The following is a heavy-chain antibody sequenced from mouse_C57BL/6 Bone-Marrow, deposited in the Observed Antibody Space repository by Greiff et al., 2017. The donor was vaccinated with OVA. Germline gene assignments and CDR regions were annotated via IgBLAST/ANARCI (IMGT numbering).Heavy chain of an antibody. CDR2: IDPENGDT. V-gene: IGHV14-4*01. CDR3: TTRGGYYAMDY. J-gene: IGHJ4*01. Sequence: VQLKQSGAELVRPGASVKLSCTASGFNIKDDYMHWVKQRPEQGLEWIGWIDPENGDTEYASKFQGKATITADTSSNTAYLQLSSLTSEDTAVYYCTTRGGYYAMDYWGQGTSVTVSS. CDR1: GFNIKDDY.